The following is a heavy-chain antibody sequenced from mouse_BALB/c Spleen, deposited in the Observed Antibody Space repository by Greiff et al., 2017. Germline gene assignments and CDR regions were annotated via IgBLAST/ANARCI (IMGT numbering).Heavy chain of an antibody. D-gene: IGHD4-1*01. Sequence: VQRVESGPGLVAPSQSLSITCTVSGFSLSRYSVHWVRQPPGKGLAWLGVIWAGGSTNYNSALMSRLSISKDNSKSQVFLKMNSLQTDDTAMYYCARDQSTNWGAAYWGQGTLVTVSA. CDR2: IWAGGST. CDR3: ARDQSTNWGAAY. V-gene: IGHV2-9*02. CDR1: GFSLSRYS. J-gene: IGHJ3*01.